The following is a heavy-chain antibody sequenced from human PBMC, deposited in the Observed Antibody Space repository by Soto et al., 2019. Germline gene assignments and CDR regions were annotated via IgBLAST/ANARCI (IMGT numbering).Heavy chain of an antibody. D-gene: IGHD3-22*01. CDR2: ISSSGITI. Sequence: QLHLVESGGGLVKPGVSLRLSCAASGFTFSDYYMSWIRQAPGKGLEWVSYISSSGITIYYAASVKGRFTISRDNAKNSLYLQMNSLRAEDTAVYYCATALGSIGHVGTNWGQGTLVTVSS. V-gene: IGHV3-11*01. CDR3: ATALGSIGHVGTN. CDR1: GFTFSDYY. J-gene: IGHJ4*02.